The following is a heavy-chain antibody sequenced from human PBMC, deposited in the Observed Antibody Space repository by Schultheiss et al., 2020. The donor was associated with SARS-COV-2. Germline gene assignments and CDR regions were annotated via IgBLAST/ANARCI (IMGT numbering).Heavy chain of an antibody. Sequence: GESLKISCAASGFTFSSYAMHWVRQAPGKGLEYVSAISSNGGSTYYANSVKGRFTISRDNSKNTLYLQMNSLRAEDTAVYYCAKDNESSGWYNYYYGMDVWGQGTTVTVSS. CDR1: GFTFSSYA. J-gene: IGHJ6*02. V-gene: IGHV3-64*01. CDR2: ISSNGGST. D-gene: IGHD6-19*01. CDR3: AKDNESSGWYNYYYGMDV.